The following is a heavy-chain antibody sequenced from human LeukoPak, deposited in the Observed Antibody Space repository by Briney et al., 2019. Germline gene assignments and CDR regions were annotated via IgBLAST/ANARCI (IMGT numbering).Heavy chain of an antibody. CDR1: GFTFSSYA. CDR2: ISYDGSNK. Sequence: GGSLRLSCAASGFTFSSYAMHWVRQAPGKGLEWVAVISYDGSNKYYADSVKGRFTISRDNSKNTLYLQMNSLRAEDTAVYYCARGVGAAYYYYYGMDVWGQGTTVTASS. J-gene: IGHJ6*02. V-gene: IGHV3-30-3*01. D-gene: IGHD1-26*01. CDR3: ARGVGAAYYYYYGMDV.